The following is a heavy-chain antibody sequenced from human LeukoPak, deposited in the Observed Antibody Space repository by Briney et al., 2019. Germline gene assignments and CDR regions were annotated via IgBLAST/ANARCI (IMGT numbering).Heavy chain of an antibody. CDR3: ARDYSDRYNWFDP. CDR2: IIPIFGIA. Sequence: RASVKVSCMASGGTFSSYAICWVRQAPGQGLEWMGRIIPIFGIANYAQKFQGRVTITADKSTSTAYMELSSLRSEDTAVYYCARDYSDRYNWFDPWGQGTLVTVSS. J-gene: IGHJ5*02. V-gene: IGHV1-69*04. CDR1: GGTFSSYA. D-gene: IGHD4-11*01.